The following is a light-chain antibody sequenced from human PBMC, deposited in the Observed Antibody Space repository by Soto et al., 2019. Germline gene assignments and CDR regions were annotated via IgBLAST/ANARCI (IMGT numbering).Light chain of an antibody. J-gene: IGLJ3*02. CDR3: SSYTSSSTLWV. V-gene: IGLV2-14*01. CDR1: SSDVGGYNY. Sequence: QSVLTQPASVSGSPGQSITISCNGTSSDVGGYNYVSWYQQHPGKAPKLMIYDVSNRPSGVSNRFSGSKSGNTASLTISGLQAEDEADYYCSSYTSSSTLWVFGGGTKLTVL. CDR2: DVS.